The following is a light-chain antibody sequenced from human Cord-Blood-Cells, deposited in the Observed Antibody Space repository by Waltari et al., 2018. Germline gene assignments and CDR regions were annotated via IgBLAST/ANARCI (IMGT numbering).Light chain of an antibody. CDR2: AAS. V-gene: IGKV1-39*01. J-gene: IGKJ3*01. CDR1: QSISSD. CDR3: QQSYSTPFT. Sequence: DIQTTKCPSSLSASVGDRVTITCRASQSISSDLNWYQQKPGKAPKLLIYAASSLQSGVPSRFSGSGSGTDFTLTISSLQPEDFATYYCQQSYSTPFTFGPGTKVDIK.